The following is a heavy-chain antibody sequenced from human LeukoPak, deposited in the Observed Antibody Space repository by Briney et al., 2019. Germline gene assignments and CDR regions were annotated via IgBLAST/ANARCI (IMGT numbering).Heavy chain of an antibody. CDR3: ASTMTAWYYFDY. V-gene: IGHV4-30-4*01. J-gene: IGHJ4*02. CDR2: IYYSGST. D-gene: IGHD3-22*01. CDR1: GGSISSGDYY. Sequence: PSETLSLTCTVSGGSISSGDYYWSWIRQPPGKGLGWIGYIYYSGSTYYNPSLKSRVTISVDTSKNQFSLKLSSVTAADTAVYYCASTMTAWYYFDYWGQGTLVTVSS.